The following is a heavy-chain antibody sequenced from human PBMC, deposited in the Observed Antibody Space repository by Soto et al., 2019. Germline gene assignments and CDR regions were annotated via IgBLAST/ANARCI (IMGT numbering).Heavy chain of an antibody. J-gene: IGHJ6*02. CDR1: GFTFSSYA. D-gene: IGHD3-22*01. CDR3: AKDRPYYYDSSGYGVGYYYGMDV. CDR2: ISGSGGST. V-gene: IGHV3-23*01. Sequence: GGSLRLSCASSGFTFSSYAMSLVRQAPGKGLEWVSAISGSGGSTYYADSVKGRFTISRDNSKNTLYLQMNSLRAEDTAVYYCAKDRPYYYDSSGYGVGYYYGMDVWGQGTTVTVSS.